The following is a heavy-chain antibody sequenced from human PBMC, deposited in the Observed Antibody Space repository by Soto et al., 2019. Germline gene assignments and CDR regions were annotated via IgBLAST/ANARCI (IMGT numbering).Heavy chain of an antibody. CDR3: AHDDYSSSLDY. V-gene: IGHV2-5*02. Sequence: QITLKESGPTLVKPTQTLTLTCTFSGFSLSTSGVGVGWIRQPPGKALEWLALIYWDDDKRYSPSLKSRLTITKDTSKNQVVLTMTNVDPVDTATYYCAHDDYSSSLDYWGQGTLVTVSS. J-gene: IGHJ4*02. CDR1: GFSLSTSGVG. CDR2: IYWDDDK. D-gene: IGHD6-6*01.